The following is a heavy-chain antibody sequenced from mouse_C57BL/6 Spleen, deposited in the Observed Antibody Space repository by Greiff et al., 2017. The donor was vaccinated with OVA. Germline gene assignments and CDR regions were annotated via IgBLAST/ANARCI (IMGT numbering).Heavy chain of an antibody. D-gene: IGHD1-1*01. CDR3: ARRDYGSNPYAMDY. CDR2: IYPRSGNT. CDR1: GYTFTSYG. J-gene: IGHJ4*01. Sequence: QVQLQQSGAELARPGASVKLSCKASGYTFTSYGISWVKQRPGQGLEWIGEIYPRSGNTYYNEKFKGKATLTADKSSSTAYMELRSLTSEDSAVYVCARRDYGSNPYAMDYWGQGTSVTVSS. V-gene: IGHV1-81*01.